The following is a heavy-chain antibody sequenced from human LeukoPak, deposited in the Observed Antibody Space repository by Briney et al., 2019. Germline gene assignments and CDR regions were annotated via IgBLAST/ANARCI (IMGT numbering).Heavy chain of an antibody. Sequence: PGGSLRLSCAASGFTFSNYAMSWVRQAPGKGLDWVSTIGGSGSSTSYADSVKGRFTISRDNSKNTLYLQMNSLGAEDTAVYYCARQVGAGYWGQGTLVTVSS. CDR2: IGGSGSST. V-gene: IGHV3-23*01. D-gene: IGHD1-26*01. CDR1: GFTFSNYA. J-gene: IGHJ4*02. CDR3: ARQVGAGY.